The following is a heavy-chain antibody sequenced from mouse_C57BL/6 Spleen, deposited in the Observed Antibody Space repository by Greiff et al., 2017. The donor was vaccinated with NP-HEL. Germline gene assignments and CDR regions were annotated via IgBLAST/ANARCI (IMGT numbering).Heavy chain of an antibody. J-gene: IGHJ3*01. CDR2: IWSDGST. Sequence: QVQLKQSGPGLVAPSQSLSITCTVSGFSLTSYGVHWVRQPPGKGLEWLVVIWSDGSTTYNSALKSRLSISKDNSKSQVFLKMNSLQTDDTAMYYCARHEDYDYDFAYWGQGTLVTVSA. D-gene: IGHD2-4*01. V-gene: IGHV2-6-1*01. CDR3: ARHEDYDYDFAY. CDR1: GFSLTSYG.